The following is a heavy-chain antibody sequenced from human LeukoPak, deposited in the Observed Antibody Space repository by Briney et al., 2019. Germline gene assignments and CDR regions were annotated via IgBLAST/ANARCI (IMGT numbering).Heavy chain of an antibody. CDR1: RYTFTSYY. Sequence: ASVKVSCKASRYTFTSYYMHWVRQAPGQGLEWMGIINPSGGSTSYAQKFQGRVTMTRDTSTSTVYMELSSLRSEDTAVYYCARGGGYSYGPRRPFDYWGQGTLVTVSS. D-gene: IGHD5-18*01. CDR3: ARGGGYSYGPRRPFDY. CDR2: INPSGGST. J-gene: IGHJ4*02. V-gene: IGHV1-46*01.